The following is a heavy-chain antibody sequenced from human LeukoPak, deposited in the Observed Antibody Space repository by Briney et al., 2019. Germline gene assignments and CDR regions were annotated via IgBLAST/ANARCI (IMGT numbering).Heavy chain of an antibody. CDR2: ISVRSNYI. CDR1: GYTFSSYS. J-gene: IGHJ4*02. Sequence: GGFLRLSCLASGYTFSSYSINWVRQAPGKGLEWVSSISVRSNYIYYADSVRGRFRISRDDARDSLYLQMNSLRAEDTAVYYCVRLRRNSDTSGFYYYYDFWGQGTLVTVSS. CDR3: VRLRRNSDTSGFYYYYDF. D-gene: IGHD3-22*01. V-gene: IGHV3-21*01.